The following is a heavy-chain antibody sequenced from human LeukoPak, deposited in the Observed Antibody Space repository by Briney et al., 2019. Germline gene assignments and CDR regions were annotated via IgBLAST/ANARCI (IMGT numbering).Heavy chain of an antibody. CDR3: ARDLGGYGGDGYYYCMGV. CDR1: GGPISSGDYY. J-gene: IGHJ6*03. CDR2: IYYSGST. D-gene: IGHD3-16*01. Sequence: TLSLTCTVSGGPISSGDYYWSWIRQPPGKGLEWIGYIYYSGSTYYNPSLKSRVTMSVDTSKNQLSLKLSSVTAADTAVYFCARDLGGYGGDGYYYCMGVWGKGTTVTVSS. V-gene: IGHV4-30-4*08.